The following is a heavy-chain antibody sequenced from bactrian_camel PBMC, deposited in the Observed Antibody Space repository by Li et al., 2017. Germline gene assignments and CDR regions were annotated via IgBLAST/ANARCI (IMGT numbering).Heavy chain of an antibody. J-gene: IGHJ4*01. CDR2: LWVGGAQT. Sequence: DVQLVESGGGSVQAGGSLRLSCGASRSTHDYYCMGWFRQAPGKEREGVAVLWVGGAQTTYSDSVKGRFTISRDKAKDLVYLQMNNLKPEDTGMYYCATDQLYGGTCGDVLNFAYRGQGTQVTVS. D-gene: IGHD6*01. CDR1: RSTHDYYC. V-gene: IGHV3S66*01. CDR3: ATDQLYGGTCGDVLNFAY.